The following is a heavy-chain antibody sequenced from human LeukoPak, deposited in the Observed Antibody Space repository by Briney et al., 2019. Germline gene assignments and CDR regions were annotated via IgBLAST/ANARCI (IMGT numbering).Heavy chain of an antibody. Sequence: ASVKVSCTASGYTFTGYYMHWVRQAPGQGLEWMGWINPNSGGTNYAQKFQGRVTMTRDTSISTAYMELSRLRSDDTAVYYCARVCSSTSCYTTDDYWGQGTLVTVSS. CDR3: ARVCSSTSCYTTDDY. CDR2: INPNSGGT. V-gene: IGHV1-2*02. J-gene: IGHJ4*02. CDR1: GYTFTGYY. D-gene: IGHD2-2*01.